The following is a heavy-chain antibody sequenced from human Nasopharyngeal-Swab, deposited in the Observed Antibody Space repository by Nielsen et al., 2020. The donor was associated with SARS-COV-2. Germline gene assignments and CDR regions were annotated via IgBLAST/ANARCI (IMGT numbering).Heavy chain of an antibody. Sequence: LSLTCAASGFTFSSYSMNWVRQAPGKGLEWVSYISSSSSTIYYADSVKGRFTISRDNAKNSLYLQMNSLRAEDTAVYYCARERASGLVYWGQGTLVTVSS. CDR3: ARERASGLVY. CDR1: GFTFSSYS. V-gene: IGHV3-48*04. D-gene: IGHD3-16*01. CDR2: ISSSSSTI. J-gene: IGHJ4*02.